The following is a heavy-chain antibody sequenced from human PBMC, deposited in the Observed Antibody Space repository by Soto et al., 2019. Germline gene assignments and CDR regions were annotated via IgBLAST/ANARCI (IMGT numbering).Heavy chain of an antibody. V-gene: IGHV4-30-2*01. CDR1: GGSISSGGYS. CDR3: ARSMHYSDGSNYSPFDY. CDR2: IYHSGST. Sequence: SETLSLTCVVSGGSISSGGYSWSWIRQPPGKGLDWIGYIYHSGSTYYNPSLKSRVTISVDRSKNQFSLKLSSVTAADTAVYYCARSMHYSDGSNYSPFDYWGQGTLVTVS. J-gene: IGHJ4*02. D-gene: IGHD3-22*01.